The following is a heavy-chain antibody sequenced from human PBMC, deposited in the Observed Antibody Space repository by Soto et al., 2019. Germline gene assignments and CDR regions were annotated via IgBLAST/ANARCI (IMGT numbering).Heavy chain of an antibody. J-gene: IGHJ4*02. Sequence: QVQLVQSGAEVKKPGASVKVSCKGSGYTFIANYIQWVRQAPGQGLEWMGWINPNSGGTTYAQKFQGRVTLTRDTSITTAYMDLCGLTSDDTAVYFCAREGSGWKYFDYWGQGSLVTVPS. D-gene: IGHD6-19*01. CDR2: INPNSGGT. CDR3: AREGSGWKYFDY. V-gene: IGHV1-2*02. CDR1: GYTFIANY.